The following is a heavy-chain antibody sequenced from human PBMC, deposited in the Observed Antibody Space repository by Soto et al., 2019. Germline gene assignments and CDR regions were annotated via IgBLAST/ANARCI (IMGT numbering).Heavy chain of an antibody. CDR3: ARLSYSNYAYYYYYYMDV. D-gene: IGHD4-4*01. V-gene: IGHV4-59*08. CDR1: GGSISSYY. J-gene: IGHJ6*03. Sequence: SETLSLTCTVSGGSISSYYWSWIRQPPGKGLEWIGYIYYSGSTNYNPSLKSRVTISVDTSKNQFSLKLSSVTAADTAVYYCARLSYSNYAYYYYYYMDVWGKGTTVTAP. CDR2: IYYSGST.